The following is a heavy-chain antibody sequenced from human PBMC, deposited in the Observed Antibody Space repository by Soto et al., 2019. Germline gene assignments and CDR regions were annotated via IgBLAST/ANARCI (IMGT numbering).Heavy chain of an antibody. CDR1: GFTFSNHA. J-gene: IGHJ4*02. CDR2: INTNGGST. Sequence: GGSLRLSCAASGFTFSNHAMHWVRQAPGKGLECISTINTNGGSTYYADSVKGRFTISRDNSKSTLYLQMGSLRADDMAIYYCARGGGGAALADFDYWGQGALVTVSS. V-gene: IGHV3-64*02. D-gene: IGHD3-16*01. CDR3: ARGGGGAALADFDY.